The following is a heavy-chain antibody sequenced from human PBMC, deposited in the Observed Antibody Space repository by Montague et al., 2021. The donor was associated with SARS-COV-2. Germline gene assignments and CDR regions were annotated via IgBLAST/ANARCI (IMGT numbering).Heavy chain of an antibody. D-gene: IGHD3-9*01. CDR2: VSDSGS. Sequence: SETLSLTCTVSGGSNSRYYWSWSRQPPGKGLELIGYVSDSGSDYXPSLQSRISIAIDTAKKLLSLSLSSVTAATTAIYYCARHRKDYDSLTGYSTSFYYDMDVWGQGTTVTVSS. CDR1: GGSNSRYY. CDR3: ARHRKDYDSLTGYSTSFYYDMDV. J-gene: IGHJ6*02. V-gene: IGHV4-59*08.